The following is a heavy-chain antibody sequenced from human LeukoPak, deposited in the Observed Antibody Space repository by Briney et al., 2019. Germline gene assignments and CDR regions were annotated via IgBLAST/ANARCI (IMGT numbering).Heavy chain of an antibody. V-gene: IGHV4-4*07. CDR1: GGSISSYY. CDR3: ARGSSSSSYSFDF. J-gene: IGHJ3*01. CDR2: IYFTGTT. D-gene: IGHD6-13*01. Sequence: SETLSLTCSVSGGSISSYYWSWIRQPAGKGLEWIGRIYFTGTTNYNHSLQSRVTMSVDTSTYQFSLELSSVTAADTAVYYCARGSSSSSYSFDFWGQG.